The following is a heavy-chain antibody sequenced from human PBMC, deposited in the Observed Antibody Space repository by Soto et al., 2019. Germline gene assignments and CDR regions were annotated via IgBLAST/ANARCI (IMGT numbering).Heavy chain of an antibody. D-gene: IGHD3-10*01. J-gene: IGHJ6*02. Sequence: LSLTCTVSGGSISSYSWSWIRQRPGKGLEWIGCIYYSGSTNYNPSLKSRVTISVDTSKSQFSLKLSSVTAADTAVYYCARLLNLDRAYGMDVWGQGTTVTVSS. CDR3: ARLLNLDRAYGMDV. CDR2: IYYSGST. V-gene: IGHV4-59*01. CDR1: GGSISSYS.